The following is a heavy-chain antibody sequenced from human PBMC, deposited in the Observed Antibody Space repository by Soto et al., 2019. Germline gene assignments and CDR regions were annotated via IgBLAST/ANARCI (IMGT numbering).Heavy chain of an antibody. D-gene: IGHD3-22*01. Sequence: GGSLRLSCAASGFTFSSHWMSWVRQAPGKGLEWVANIKPDGSEKWYVDSVKGRFTISRDNAKNSLYLQMNSLRAEDTAVYYCARGDYYDSSGPFSDAFNIWGQGTMVTVSS. J-gene: IGHJ3*02. CDR2: IKPDGSEK. CDR3: ARGDYYDSSGPFSDAFNI. V-gene: IGHV3-7*04. CDR1: GFTFSSHW.